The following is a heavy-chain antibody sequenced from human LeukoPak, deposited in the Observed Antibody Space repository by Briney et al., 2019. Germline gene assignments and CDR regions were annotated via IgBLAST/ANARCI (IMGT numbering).Heavy chain of an antibody. CDR3: ARFIVSGGYFDY. J-gene: IGHJ4*02. V-gene: IGHV1-18*01. CDR1: GYTFTSYG. Sequence: ASVKVSCKASGYTFTSYGISWVRQAPGQGLEWMGWISAYNGNTNYAQKFQGRVTMTRDTSTSTVYMELSSLRSEDTAVYYCARFIVSGGYFDYWGQGTLVTVSS. D-gene: IGHD2-21*01. CDR2: ISAYNGNT.